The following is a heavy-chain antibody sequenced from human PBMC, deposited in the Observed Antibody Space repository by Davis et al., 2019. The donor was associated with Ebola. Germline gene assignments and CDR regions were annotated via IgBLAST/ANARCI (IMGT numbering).Heavy chain of an antibody. CDR1: GGSVSSGGYY. CDR2: INHSGST. D-gene: IGHD4-17*01. CDR3: ARGNYGDYIVLYYYNMDV. V-gene: IGHV4-61*08. J-gene: IGHJ6*02. Sequence: SETLSLTCTVSGGSVSSGGYYWNWIRQPPGKGLEWIGEINHSGSTNYNPSLKSRVTMSVDTSKNQFSLKLSSVTAADTAVYYCARGNYGDYIVLYYYNMDVWGQGTTVTVSS.